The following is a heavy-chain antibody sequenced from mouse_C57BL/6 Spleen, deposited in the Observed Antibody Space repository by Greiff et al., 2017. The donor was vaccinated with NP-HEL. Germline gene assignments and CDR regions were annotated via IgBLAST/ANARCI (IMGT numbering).Heavy chain of an antibody. CDR2: IHPKSGST. CDR1: GYTFTSYW. CDR3: ARSGSPYAMDY. Sequence: VQLQQPGAELVKPGASVKLSCKASGYTFTSYWMHWVKQRPGQGLEWIGMIHPKSGSTNYNEKFKSKATLTVDKSSSTAYMQLSSLTSEDSAVYYCARSGSPYAMDYWGQGTSVTVSS. D-gene: IGHD3-1*01. V-gene: IGHV1-64*01. J-gene: IGHJ4*01.